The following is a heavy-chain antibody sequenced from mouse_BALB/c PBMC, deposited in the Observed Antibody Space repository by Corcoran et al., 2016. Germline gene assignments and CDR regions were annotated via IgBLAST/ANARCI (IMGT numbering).Heavy chain of an antibody. Sequence: VHLQQSGAVLVKPGASVKLSCTASGFYINDTYMHCVQHRPGPSRDWIGRIDPANGNTKYDPKFQGKATITADTSSNTAYLQLSSLTSEDTVVYDCARPYYGSSYEARDYWGQGTSVTVS. CDR3: ARPYYGSSYEARDY. D-gene: IGHD1-1*01. CDR1: GFYINDTY. CDR2: IDPANGNT. V-gene: IGHV14-3*02. J-gene: IGHJ4*01.